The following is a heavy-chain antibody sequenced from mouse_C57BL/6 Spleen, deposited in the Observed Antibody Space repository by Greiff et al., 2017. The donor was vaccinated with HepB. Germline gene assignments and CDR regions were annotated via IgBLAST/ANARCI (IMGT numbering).Heavy chain of an antibody. D-gene: IGHD2-4*01. CDR3: ARQGVYYDLLAY. Sequence: DVMLVESGGGLVQPGGSLKLSCAASGFTFSDYYMYWVRQTPEKRLEWVAYISNGGGSTYYPDTVKGRFTISRDNAKNTLYLQMSRLKSEDTAMYYCARQGVYYDLLAYWGQGTLVTVSA. J-gene: IGHJ3*01. CDR2: ISNGGGST. V-gene: IGHV5-12*01. CDR1: GFTFSDYY.